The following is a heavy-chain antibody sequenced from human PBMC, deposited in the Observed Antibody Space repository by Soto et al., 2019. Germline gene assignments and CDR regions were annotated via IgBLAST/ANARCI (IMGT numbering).Heavy chain of an antibody. D-gene: IGHD3-10*01. J-gene: IGHJ4*02. CDR2: IYSGGST. CDR1: GGSISQYY. V-gene: IGHV4-4*07. CDR3: ARGPGGFGDFSLDY. Sequence: QVQLQESGPGLVKPSETLSLSCGVSGGSISQYYWSWIRQPAGKGLEWIGRIYSGGSTNYNPSLESRVSMSVDTSKNQFSLKLSSVSAADTAVYYCARGPGGFGDFSLDYWGQGTLVTVSS.